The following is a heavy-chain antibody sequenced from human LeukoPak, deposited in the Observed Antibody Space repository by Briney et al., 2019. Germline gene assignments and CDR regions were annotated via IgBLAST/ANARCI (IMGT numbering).Heavy chain of an antibody. D-gene: IGHD3-16*01. Sequence: GGPLRLSCAASGFTVSSNYMSWVRQAPGKGLEWVSVIYSGGSTYYADSVKGRFTISRDNSKNTLYLQMNSLRAEDTAVYYCARVAVTYYFDYWGQGTLVTVSS. CDR2: IYSGGST. V-gene: IGHV3-53*01. J-gene: IGHJ4*02. CDR1: GFTVSSNY. CDR3: ARVAVTYYFDY.